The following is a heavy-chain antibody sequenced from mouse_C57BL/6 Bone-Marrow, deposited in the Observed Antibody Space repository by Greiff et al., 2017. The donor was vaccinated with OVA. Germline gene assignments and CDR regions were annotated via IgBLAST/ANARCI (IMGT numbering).Heavy chain of an antibody. Sequence: VQLQESGAELARPGASVKLSCKASGYTFTSYGISWVKQRTGQGLEWIGEIYPRSGNTYYNEKFKGKATLTADKSSSTAYMELRSLTSEDSAVXFCARPDYYGSSFDYWGQGTTLTVSS. D-gene: IGHD1-1*01. CDR1: GYTFTSYG. J-gene: IGHJ2*01. CDR2: IYPRSGNT. CDR3: ARPDYYGSSFDY. V-gene: IGHV1-81*01.